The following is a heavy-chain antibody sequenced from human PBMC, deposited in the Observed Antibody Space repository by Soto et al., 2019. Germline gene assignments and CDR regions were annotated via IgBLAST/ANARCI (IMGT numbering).Heavy chain of an antibody. CDR2: ISDGAGAT. J-gene: IGHJ4*02. V-gene: IGHV3-23*01. CDR3: AKGRTFFDF. D-gene: IGHD3-16*01. CDR1: GFAFSNYA. Sequence: EVPLLESGGGLVKPGGSLRISCAASGFAFSNYAMTWVRQAPGKGLEWVSDISDGAGATHYADSVKGRFTISRDDSKNTLYLQLDRLTAEDAAVYYCAKGRTFFDFWGQGTLVSVSS.